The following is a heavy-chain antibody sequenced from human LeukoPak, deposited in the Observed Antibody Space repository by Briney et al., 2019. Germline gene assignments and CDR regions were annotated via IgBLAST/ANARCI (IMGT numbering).Heavy chain of an antibody. CDR1: GFTFSRYG. CDR3: ATGAYCDH. Sequence: AGGSLRLSCAASGFTFSRYGMTWVRQAPGKGLERVSTISDTGDSTYYADSVKGRFTISRDNSENTLYLQMNGLRAEDTAIYFCATGAYCDHWGQGILVTVSS. J-gene: IGHJ4*02. CDR2: ISDTGDST. V-gene: IGHV3-23*01.